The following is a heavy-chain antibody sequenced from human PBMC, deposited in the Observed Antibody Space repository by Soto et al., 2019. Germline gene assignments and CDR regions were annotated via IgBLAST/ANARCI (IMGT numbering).Heavy chain of an antibody. CDR1: GFIFSDYY. Sequence: PGGSLRLSCAASGFIFSDYYMSWIRQAPGKGLEWISYISTISSYTDYADSVKGRFTISRDNAKNSLYLLMDSLRAEDTAIYYCARARTYYGAAGTADYWGQGTLVTVSS. V-gene: IGHV3-11*05. J-gene: IGHJ4*02. CDR3: ARARTYYGAAGTADY. CDR2: ISTISSYT. D-gene: IGHD4-17*01.